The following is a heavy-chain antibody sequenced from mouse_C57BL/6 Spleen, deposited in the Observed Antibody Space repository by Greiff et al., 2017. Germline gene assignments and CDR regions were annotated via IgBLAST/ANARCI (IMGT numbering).Heavy chain of an antibody. CDR1: GYAFSSSL. CDR2: IYPGDGDT. D-gene: IGHD3-2*02. CDR3: ARDSSGYDYAMDY. Sequence: QVQLQQSGPELVKPGASVKISCKASGYAFSSSLMNWVKQRPGKGLEWIGRIYPGDGDTNYNGKFKGKATLTADKSSSTAYMQLSSLTSEDSAVYFCARDSSGYDYAMDYWGQGTSVTVSS. J-gene: IGHJ4*01. V-gene: IGHV1-82*01.